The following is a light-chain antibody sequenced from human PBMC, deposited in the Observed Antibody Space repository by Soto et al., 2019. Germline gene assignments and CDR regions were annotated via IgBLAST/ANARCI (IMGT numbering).Light chain of an antibody. CDR3: SSYAGSKTL. Sequence: QSALTQPPSASGSPGQSLTISCTGTSSDVGGYNYVSWYQQHPGKAPKLMIYEVTKRPSGVPDRFPGSKSGNTASLTVSGLQAEDEADYYCSSYAGSKTLFGGGTKLTVL. V-gene: IGLV2-8*01. CDR2: EVT. J-gene: IGLJ2*01. CDR1: SSDVGGYNY.